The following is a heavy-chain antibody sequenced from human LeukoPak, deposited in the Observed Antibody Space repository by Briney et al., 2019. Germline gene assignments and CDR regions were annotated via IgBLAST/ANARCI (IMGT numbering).Heavy chain of an antibody. V-gene: IGHV3-23*01. Sequence: SGGSLRLSCAASGFTFSSYAMSWVRQAPGKGREWVSAISGSGDGTYYADSVKGRFTISRDSSKNTLYLQMNSLRPEDTALYYCSKRGSLGGIMESWGQGTLVTVSS. CDR2: ISGSGDGT. CDR3: SKRGSLGGIMES. J-gene: IGHJ5*02. D-gene: IGHD3-16*01. CDR1: GFTFSSYA.